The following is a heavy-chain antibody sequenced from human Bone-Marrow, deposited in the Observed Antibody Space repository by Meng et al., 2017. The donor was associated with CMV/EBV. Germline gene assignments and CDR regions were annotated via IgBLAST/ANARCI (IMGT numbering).Heavy chain of an antibody. CDR1: GFSLSNARMG. CDR3: ARTPITGTPSYYFDY. Sequence: SGPTLVKPTETLTLTCTVSGFSLSNARMGVSWIRQPPGKALEWLAHIFSNDEKSYSTSLKSRLTISKDTSKSQVVLTMTNMDAVDTATYYCARTPITGTPSYYFDYWGQGTLVTVSS. V-gene: IGHV2-26*01. J-gene: IGHJ4*02. CDR2: IFSNDEK. D-gene: IGHD1-20*01.